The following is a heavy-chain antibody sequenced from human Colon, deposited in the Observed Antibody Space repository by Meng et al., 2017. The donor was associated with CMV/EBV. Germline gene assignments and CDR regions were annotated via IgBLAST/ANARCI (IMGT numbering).Heavy chain of an antibody. CDR3: ARATKSSCWEVLDY. CDR2: SYYTGST. V-gene: IGHV4-34*01. CDR1: GESFSGYY. Sequence: VPVRRWGAGLVKPSETLSLTCAVYGESFSGYYWTWIRQPPGRGLEWIGESYYTGSTNYSPSLKSRVTISLDTSKNQFSLKLNSATAADTAVYYCARATKSSCWEVLDYWGHGTLVTVSS. D-gene: IGHD2-2*01. J-gene: IGHJ4*01.